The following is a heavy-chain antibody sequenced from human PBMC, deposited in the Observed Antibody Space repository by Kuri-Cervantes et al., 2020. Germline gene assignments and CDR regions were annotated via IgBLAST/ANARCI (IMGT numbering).Heavy chain of an antibody. CDR2: INSDGSYT. V-gene: IGHV3-74*03. CDR3: ARVTLAFDI. J-gene: IGHJ3*02. CDR1: GFTFSTHW. Sequence: GESLNISCAASGFTFSTHWIHWVRQAPGKGLVWVSAINSDGSYTMYADSVKGRFTISRDNAKNTLYLQMNSLRVEDTAVYYCARVTLAFDIWGHGTMVTVSS. D-gene: IGHD1-14*01.